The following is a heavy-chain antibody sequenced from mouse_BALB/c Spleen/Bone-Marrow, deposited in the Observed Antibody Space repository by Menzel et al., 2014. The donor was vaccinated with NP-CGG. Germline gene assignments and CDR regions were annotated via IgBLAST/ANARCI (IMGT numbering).Heavy chain of an antibody. CDR3: GGAGYGRRYGSMDV. D-gene: IGHD1-1*01. J-gene: IGHJ1*01. CDR2: IYDDGGST. CDR1: GIALSSYG. V-gene: IGHV5-6-3*01. Sequence: VKLMQSGGGLVQPGGSLKLSCAASGIALSSYGMSWVRQSPGKRPELVANIYDDGGSTNYQDSIKGRSTVSADKAKNTPYLQRRSLKAEDIALCDSGGAGYGRRYGSMDVWGAGATVTVSS.